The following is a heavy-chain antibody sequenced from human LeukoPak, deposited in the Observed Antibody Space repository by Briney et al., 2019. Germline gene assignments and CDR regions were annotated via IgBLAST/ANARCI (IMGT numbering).Heavy chain of an antibody. V-gene: IGHV4-59*12. CDR3: ARIRPSRLYMDV. J-gene: IGHJ6*03. CDR1: GGSISSYY. Sequence: SETLSLTCTVSGGSISSYYWSWIRQPPGKGLDWIGYIYNSGTTYYNPSLKSRVTISVDTSKNQFSLKLSSVTAADTAVYYCARIRPSRLYMDVWGKGTTVTVSS. CDR2: IYNSGTT. D-gene: IGHD6-6*01.